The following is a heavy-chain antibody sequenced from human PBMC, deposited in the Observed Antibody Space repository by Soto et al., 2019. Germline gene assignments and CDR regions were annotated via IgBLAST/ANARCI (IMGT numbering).Heavy chain of an antibody. CDR2: INHSGST. CDR3: ASRSRDNWNYASGFDP. D-gene: IGHD1-7*01. Sequence: QVQLQQWGAGLLKPSETLSLTCAVYGGSFSGYYWSWIRQPPGKGLEWIGEINHSGSTNYNPSLKSRVTIPVATSKNQFSLQLSSVTAADTAVYYCASRSRDNWNYASGFDPWGQGTLVTVSS. V-gene: IGHV4-34*01. CDR1: GGSFSGYY. J-gene: IGHJ5*02.